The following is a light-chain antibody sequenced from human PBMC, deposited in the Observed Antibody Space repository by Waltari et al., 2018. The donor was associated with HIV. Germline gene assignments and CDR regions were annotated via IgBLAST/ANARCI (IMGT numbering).Light chain of an antibody. CDR2: EDS. J-gene: IGLJ2*01. CDR1: SGGIGSTY. Sequence: NFILTQSHSVSESPGKPVTISCTRSSGGIGSTYIQWYQQRPGRSPDTVIYEDSQRPSGVPNRFSGSVDSSSNSASLTISGLKTEDEADYFCQSYDGTTVVFGGGTRLTVL. CDR3: QSYDGTTVV. V-gene: IGLV6-57*01.